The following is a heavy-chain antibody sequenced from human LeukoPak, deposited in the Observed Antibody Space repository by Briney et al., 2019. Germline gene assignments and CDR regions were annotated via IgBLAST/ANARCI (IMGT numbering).Heavy chain of an antibody. D-gene: IGHD2-15*01. J-gene: IGHJ3*02. V-gene: IGHV3-21*01. CDR3: TREHSEAFDI. Sequence: KPGGSLRLSCTASGFTFSSYSMNWVRQAPGKGLEWVSSIGGSSSSIYSAASVKGRFTISRDNAKNSLYLQMSSLRAEDTAVYYCTREHSEAFDIWGQGTMVTVSS. CDR1: GFTFSSYS. CDR2: IGGSSSSI.